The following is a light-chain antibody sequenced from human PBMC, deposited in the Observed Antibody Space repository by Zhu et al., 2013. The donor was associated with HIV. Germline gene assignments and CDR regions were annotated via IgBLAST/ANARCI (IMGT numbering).Light chain of an antibody. Sequence: QSLLTQPPSVSAAPGQKVTISCSGSSSNIGNNYVSWYQQFPGTAPKLLIYRNSNRPSGVSNRFSGSKSGNTASLTISGLQAEDEADYYCCSYAGSTTFVVFGGGTKLTVL. CDR1: SSNIGNNY. CDR2: RNS. CDR3: CSYAGSTTFVV. V-gene: IGLV1-51*02. J-gene: IGLJ2*01.